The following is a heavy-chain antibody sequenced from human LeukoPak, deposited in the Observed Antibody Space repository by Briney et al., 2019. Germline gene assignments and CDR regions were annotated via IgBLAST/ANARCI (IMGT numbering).Heavy chain of an antibody. J-gene: IGHJ5*02. CDR1: GGSISSSSYS. Sequence: SETLSLTCTVSGGSISSSSYSWGWIRQPPGKGLEWIGSIYYSGSTYYNPSLRSRVTISVDTSKNQFSLKLSSVTAADTAVYYCARRRYYDSRFDPWGQGTLVTVSS. CDR3: ARRRYYDSRFDP. CDR2: IYYSGST. V-gene: IGHV4-39*01. D-gene: IGHD3-22*01.